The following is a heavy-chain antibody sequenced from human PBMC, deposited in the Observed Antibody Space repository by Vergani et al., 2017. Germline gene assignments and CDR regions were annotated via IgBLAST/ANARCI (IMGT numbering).Heavy chain of an antibody. CDR2: IHHSGDT. V-gene: IGHV4-38-2*01. J-gene: IGHJ6*02. CDR1: GYSISSGYY. D-gene: IGHD3-10*01. CDR3: ARHRGSGGFFPSSYFYGMDV. Sequence: QVQLQESGPGLVKPSETLYLTCAVSGYSISSGYYWGWIRQPPGKGLEWIGCIHHSGDTHYNSSLKSRVSISIVSSSKFSLSLTSVTAADTAIYYCARHRGSGGFFPSSYFYGMDVWGHGTTVTVSS.